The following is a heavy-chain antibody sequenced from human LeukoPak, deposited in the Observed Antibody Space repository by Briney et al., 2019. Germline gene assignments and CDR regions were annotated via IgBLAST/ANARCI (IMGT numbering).Heavy chain of an antibody. CDR3: ARDLNTVATYYFDY. J-gene: IGHJ4*02. CDR2: INSSSSYI. Sequence: GWSLRLSCASSGFTFSSYSMNWVRQAPGKGLDGVSSINSSSSYIYYADSVKGRFTISRDNEKNSMYLQMSSLRAEETAVYYCARDLNTVATYYFDYSGEGTPVTVYS. D-gene: IGHD4-17*01. V-gene: IGHV3-21*01. CDR1: GFTFSSYS.